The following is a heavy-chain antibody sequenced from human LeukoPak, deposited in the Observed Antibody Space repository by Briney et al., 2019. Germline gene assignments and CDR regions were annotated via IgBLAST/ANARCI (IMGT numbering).Heavy chain of an antibody. CDR3: AKDGGLWVSAHWGDS. V-gene: IGHV3-23*01. Sequence: PGGSLRLSCAASGFTFSSYVMTWVRQAPGKGLEWVSTISGGAITTYYTDSLKGRFTVSRDNSKNTLFLQMNSLRAEDTAVYYCAKDGGLWVSAHWGDSWGRGTLVTVSS. CDR1: GFTFSSYV. D-gene: IGHD7-27*01. J-gene: IGHJ4*02. CDR2: ISGGAITT.